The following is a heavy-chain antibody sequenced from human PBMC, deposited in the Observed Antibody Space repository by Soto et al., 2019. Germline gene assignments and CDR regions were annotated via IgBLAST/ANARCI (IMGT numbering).Heavy chain of an antibody. CDR2: FHMMEII. Sequence: GGSLDSPVQPLNSPSVTMPCTGSARLQARDCSGWQSFHMMEIINIMQTPWRADSPSRDNSKNTVYLQMNSLRLEDTAVYYCARGPSYSDSYFDHWGQGTLVTVSS. V-gene: IGHV3-30*03. CDR1: NSPSVTMP. J-gene: IGHJ4*02. D-gene: IGHD4-17*01. CDR3: ARGPSYSDSYFDH.